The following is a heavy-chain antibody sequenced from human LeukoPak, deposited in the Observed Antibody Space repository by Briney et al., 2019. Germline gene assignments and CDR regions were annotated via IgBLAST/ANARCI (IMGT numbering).Heavy chain of an antibody. CDR1: GYTFTSYD. J-gene: IGHJ4*02. Sequence: ASVKVSCKASGYTFTSYDINWARQATGQGLEWMAWMNPNSGNTGYAQKFQGRVTMTRDTSINTAYMELSSLRSEDTALYYCARGGSGWPIDYWGQGTLVTVSS. D-gene: IGHD6-19*01. CDR3: ARGGSGWPIDY. CDR2: MNPNSGNT. V-gene: IGHV1-8*02.